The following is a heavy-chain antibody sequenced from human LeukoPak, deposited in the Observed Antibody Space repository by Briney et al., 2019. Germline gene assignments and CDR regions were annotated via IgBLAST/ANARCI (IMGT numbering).Heavy chain of an antibody. CDR1: GFIFRNYG. Sequence: GGSRRLSCAASGFIFRNYGIHWVRQAPGKGLEWVAFIRDNGSTTYYVDSVKGRFTLSTDNSKHTLYFQMNSQLGEDTRIYYCAKVGSNSWGIFDVWGQGTMVTVSS. J-gene: IGHJ3*01. D-gene: IGHD6-13*01. V-gene: IGHV3-30*02. CDR3: AKVGSNSWGIFDV. CDR2: IRDNGSTT.